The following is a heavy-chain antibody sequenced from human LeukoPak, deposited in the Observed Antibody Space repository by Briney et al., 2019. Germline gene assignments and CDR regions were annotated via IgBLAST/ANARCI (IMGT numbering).Heavy chain of an antibody. Sequence: SGTLSLTCAVSGGSVSSNNWWGWVRQPPGKGLEWIGEIYHSGSPNYNPSLKSRVTISVDKSRNHFSLNLSSVTAADTAVYYCARVNINNWHSCDYWGQGTLVTVSS. D-gene: IGHD1-1*01. V-gene: IGHV4-4*02. CDR2: IYHSGSP. CDR3: ARVNINNWHSCDY. CDR1: GGSVSSNNW. J-gene: IGHJ4*02.